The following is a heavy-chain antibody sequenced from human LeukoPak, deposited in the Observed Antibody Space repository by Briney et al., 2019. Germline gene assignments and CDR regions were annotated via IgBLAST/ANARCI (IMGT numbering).Heavy chain of an antibody. CDR2: ISWNSDTI. D-gene: IGHD1-26*01. J-gene: IGHJ3*02. Sequence: GRSLRLSCAASGFSFDGFAMHWVWQAPGKGLEWVSGISWNSDTIAYADSVKGRFTISRDNAKNSLYLHMDSLRAEDTAVYYCARGALGGDWRGDIWGQGTLVTVSS. CDR1: GFSFDGFA. CDR3: ARGALGGDWRGDI. V-gene: IGHV3-9*01.